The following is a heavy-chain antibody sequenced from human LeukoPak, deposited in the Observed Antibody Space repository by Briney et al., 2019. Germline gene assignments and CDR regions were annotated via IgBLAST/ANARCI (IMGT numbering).Heavy chain of an antibody. CDR3: AAVTPDLYCSSTSCPGYYYYYGMDV. D-gene: IGHD2-2*01. CDR2: INPNSGGT. V-gene: IGHV1-2*02. CDR1: GYTFTGYY. J-gene: IGHJ6*02. Sequence: GASVKVSCKASGYTFTGYYMHWVRQAPGQGLEWMGWINPNSGGTNYAQKFQGRVTITRDMSTSTAYMELSSLRSEDTAVYYCAAVTPDLYCSSTSCPGYYYYYGMDVWGQGTTVTVSS.